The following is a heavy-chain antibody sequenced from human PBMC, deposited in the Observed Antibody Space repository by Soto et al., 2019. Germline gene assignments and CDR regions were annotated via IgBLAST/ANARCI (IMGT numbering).Heavy chain of an antibody. CDR2: IYSGGST. D-gene: IGHD6-19*01. Sequence: GGSLRLSCAASGFTVSSNYMSWVRQAPGKGLEWVSVIYSGGSTYYADSVKGRFIISRDNSKNTLYLQMNSLRAEDTAVYYCARGRGSSGWYAGPFDYWGQGTLVTVS. CDR1: GFTVSSNY. V-gene: IGHV3-53*01. J-gene: IGHJ4*02. CDR3: ARGRGSSGWYAGPFDY.